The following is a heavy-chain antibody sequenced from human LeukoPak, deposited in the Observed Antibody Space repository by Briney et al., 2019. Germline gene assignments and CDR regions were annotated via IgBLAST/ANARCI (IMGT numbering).Heavy chain of an antibody. CDR3: ARYCGGDCYSAPSFDY. CDR1: GGSISSSSYY. J-gene: IGHJ4*02. V-gene: IGHV4-39*07. D-gene: IGHD2-21*02. CDR2: IYYSGST. Sequence: PSETLSLTCTVSGGSISSSSYYWGWIRQPPGKGLEWIGSIYYSGSTYYNPSLKGRVTISVDTSKNQFSLKLSSVTAADTAVYYCARYCGGDCYSAPSFDYWGQETLVTVSS.